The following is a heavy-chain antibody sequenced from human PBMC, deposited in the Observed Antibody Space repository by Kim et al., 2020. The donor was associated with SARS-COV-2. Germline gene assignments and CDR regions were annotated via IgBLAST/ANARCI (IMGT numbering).Heavy chain of an antibody. CDR3: ARSLSIAVTRGDDP. CDR2: ISYDGSNK. D-gene: IGHD6-19*01. J-gene: IGHJ5*02. Sequence: GGSLRLSCAASGFTFSSYAMHWVRQAPGKGLEWVAVISYDGSNKYYADSVKGRFTISRDNSKNTLYLQMNSLRAEDTAVYYCARSLSIAVTRGDDPWGQGTLVTVSS. V-gene: IGHV3-30-3*01. CDR1: GFTFSSYA.